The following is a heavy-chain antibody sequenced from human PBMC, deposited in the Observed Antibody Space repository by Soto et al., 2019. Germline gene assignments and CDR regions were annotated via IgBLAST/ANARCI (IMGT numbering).Heavy chain of an antibody. V-gene: IGHV1-69*13. CDR3: ARQIQFYYDRSAQWAGSAP. CDR2: IIPIFGTA. CDR1: GGTFSSYA. D-gene: IGHD3-22*01. Sequence: GASVKVSCKASGGTFSSYAISWVRQAPGQGLEWMGGIIPIFGTANYAQKFQGRVTITADESTSTAYMELSSLRSEDTAVYYCARQIQFYYDRSAQWAGSAPGGQGTWVPVPP. J-gene: IGHJ5*02.